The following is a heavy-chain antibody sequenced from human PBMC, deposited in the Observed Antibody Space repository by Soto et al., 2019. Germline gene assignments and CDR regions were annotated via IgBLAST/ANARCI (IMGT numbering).Heavy chain of an antibody. Sequence: QVQLVQSGAEVTRPGASVKVSCKASGYSFISHYIHWVRQAPGQGLEWMGFINPSGGSATLAQKFQGRVTMNRDKSTSTVYMELTILRSEDAAVYYCARDYLSSKLSLSYFDFWGQGTLVTVSS. V-gene: IGHV1-46*01. CDR2: INPSGGSA. J-gene: IGHJ4*02. D-gene: IGHD2-2*01. CDR3: ARDYLSSKLSLSYFDF. CDR1: GYSFISHY.